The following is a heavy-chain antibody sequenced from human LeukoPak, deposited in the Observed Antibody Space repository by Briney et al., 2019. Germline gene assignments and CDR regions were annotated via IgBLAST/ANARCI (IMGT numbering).Heavy chain of an antibody. CDR2: MNIDGSEK. D-gene: IGHD1-26*01. CDR3: ARDPVEWELLLDY. CDR1: GFTFSSYW. V-gene: IGHV3-7*01. Sequence: GGSLRLSCAASGFTFSSYWMGWVRQAPGKRLEWVANMNIDGSEKYYADSVKGRFSISRDNARNSVYLQMASLRVEDTAVYYCARDPVEWELLLDYWGQGTLVTVSS. J-gene: IGHJ4*02.